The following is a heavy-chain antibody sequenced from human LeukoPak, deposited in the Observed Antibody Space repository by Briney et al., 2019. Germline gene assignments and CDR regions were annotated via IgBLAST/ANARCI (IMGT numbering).Heavy chain of an antibody. Sequence: SETLSLTCTVSGGSISSHYWSWIRQPPGTGLEWIGYIYYSGSTNYNPSLKSRVTISVDTSKNQFSLKLSSVTAADTAVYYCARVGLYSSSGLDYWGQGTLVTVSS. V-gene: IGHV4-59*11. CDR3: ARVGLYSSSGLDY. D-gene: IGHD6-6*01. CDR1: GGSISSHY. J-gene: IGHJ4*02. CDR2: IYYSGST.